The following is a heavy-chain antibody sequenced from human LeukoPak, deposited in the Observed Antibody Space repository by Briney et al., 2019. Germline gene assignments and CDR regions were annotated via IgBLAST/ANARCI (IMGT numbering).Heavy chain of an antibody. J-gene: IGHJ4*02. Sequence: PGGSLRLSCAASGFTFSSYSMNWVRQAPGKGLEWVSCISSGSDYTYYADSVRGRLTISRDNAKNSLFLQMNSLRAEDTGVYYCGRGGGAAGPDYWGQGTLVTVSS. CDR1: GFTFSSYS. V-gene: IGHV3-21*01. CDR3: GRGGGAAGPDY. D-gene: IGHD6-13*01. CDR2: ISSGSDYT.